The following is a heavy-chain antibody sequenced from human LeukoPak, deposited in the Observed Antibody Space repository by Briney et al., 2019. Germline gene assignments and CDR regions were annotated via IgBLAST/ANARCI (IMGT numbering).Heavy chain of an antibody. D-gene: IGHD2-2*02. Sequence: GASVKVSCKVSGYTLTELSMHWVRQAPGKGLEWMGWINPNSGGTNYAQKVQGRVTMTRDTSISTAYMELSRLRSDDTAVYYCARGLRYCSSTSCYNYFDYWGQGTLVTVSS. V-gene: IGHV1-2*02. J-gene: IGHJ4*02. CDR3: ARGLRYCSSTSCYNYFDY. CDR1: GYTLTELS. CDR2: INPNSGGT.